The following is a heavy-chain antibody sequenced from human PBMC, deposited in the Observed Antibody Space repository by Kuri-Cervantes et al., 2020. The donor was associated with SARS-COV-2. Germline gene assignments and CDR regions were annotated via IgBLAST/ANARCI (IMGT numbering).Heavy chain of an antibody. CDR2: IWYDGSNK. V-gene: IGHV3-33*01. CDR1: GFTFSSYG. Sequence: GGSLRLSCAASGFTFSSYGMHWVRQAPGKGLEWVAVIWYDGSNKYYADSVKGRFTISRDNSKDTLYLQMNSLRAEDTAVYYCAREGYYYDSGTYYNQDAFDIWGQGTMVTVSS. D-gene: IGHD3-10*01. J-gene: IGHJ3*02. CDR3: AREGYYYDSGTYYNQDAFDI.